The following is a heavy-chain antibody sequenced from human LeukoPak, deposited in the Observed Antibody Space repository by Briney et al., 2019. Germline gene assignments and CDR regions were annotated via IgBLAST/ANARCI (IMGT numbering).Heavy chain of an antibody. CDR3: ARLGSSSWYGYFDY. CDR2: IYTSGST. CDR1: GGSISSYY. D-gene: IGHD6-13*01. Sequence: SETLSLTCTVSGGSISSYYWSWIRQPAGKGLEWIGRIYTSGSTNYNPSLKSRVTMSVDTSKNQFSLKLSSVTAADTAVYYCARLGSSSWYGYFDYWGPGNPGHRLL. V-gene: IGHV4-4*07. J-gene: IGHJ4*02.